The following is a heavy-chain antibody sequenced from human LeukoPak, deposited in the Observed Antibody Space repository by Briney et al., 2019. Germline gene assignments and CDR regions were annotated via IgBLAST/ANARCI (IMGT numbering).Heavy chain of an antibody. D-gene: IGHD6-13*01. V-gene: IGHV4-31*11. CDR2: IYYSGST. CDR3: ARAASEYSSSWSPRD. CDR1: GGSFSGYY. J-gene: IGHJ4*02. Sequence: SETLSLTCAVCGGSFSGYYWSWIRQHPGEGLEWIGYIYYSGSTYYNPSLKSRVTISVDTSKNQFSLKLSSVTAADTAVYYCARAASEYSSSWSPRDWGQGTLVTVSS.